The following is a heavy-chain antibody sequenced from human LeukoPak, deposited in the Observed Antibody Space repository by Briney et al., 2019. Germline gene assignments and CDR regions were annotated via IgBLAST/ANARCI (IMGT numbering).Heavy chain of an antibody. CDR1: GFTVSSNY. D-gene: IGHD6-13*01. V-gene: IGHV3-7*01. CDR2: IKQDGSEK. Sequence: GGSLRLSCAASGFTVSSNYMSWVRQAPGKGLEWVANIKQDGSEKYYVDSVKGRFTISRDNAKNSLYLQLNSLRAEDTAVYYCAREGITAAADHWGQGTLVTVSS. J-gene: IGHJ4*02. CDR3: AREGITAAADH.